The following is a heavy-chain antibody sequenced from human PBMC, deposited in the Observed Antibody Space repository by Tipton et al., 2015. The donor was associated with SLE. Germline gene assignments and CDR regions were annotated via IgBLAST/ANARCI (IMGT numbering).Heavy chain of an antibody. V-gene: IGHV4-59*12. CDR3: AREGITIVRGVPKVYYGVHV. CDR1: GGSISSYY. D-gene: IGHD3-10*01. J-gene: IGHJ6*02. Sequence: PGLVKPSETLSLTCTVSGGSISSYYWSWIRQPPGRGLEWIGYISYNGSTNYNPSLKSRVTISVDTSKNQFSLKLNSVTAADTAGYYCAREGITIVRGVPKVYYGVHVWGQGTTVTVSS. CDR2: ISYNGST.